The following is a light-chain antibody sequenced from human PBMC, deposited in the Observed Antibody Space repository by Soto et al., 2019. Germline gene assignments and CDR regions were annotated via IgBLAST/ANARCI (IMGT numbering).Light chain of an antibody. Sequence: QSALTQPPSASGSPGQSVTISCTGTSSDVGGFNYVSWYQQHPGNAPQLLIYEVTELTSGVPDRFSGSKSGNTASLTVSGLRAEDEADYYCSSYSGSDSGELFGGGTKLTVL. CDR1: SSDVGGFNY. J-gene: IGLJ2*01. CDR2: EVT. CDR3: SSYSGSDSGEL. V-gene: IGLV2-8*01.